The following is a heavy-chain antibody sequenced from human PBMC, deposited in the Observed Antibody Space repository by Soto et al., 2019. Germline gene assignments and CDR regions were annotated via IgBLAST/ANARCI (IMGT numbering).Heavy chain of an antibody. D-gene: IGHD6-19*01. Sequence: SETLSLTCAVYGGSFSGYYWSWIRQPPGKGLEWIGEINHSGSTNYNPSLKSRVTISVDTSKNQFSLKLSSVTAVDTAVYYCARGLITGSHYSGGWYYFDSWGQGTQVTVSS. J-gene: IGHJ4*02. CDR1: GGSFSGYY. V-gene: IGHV4-34*01. CDR2: INHSGST. CDR3: ARGLITGSHYSGGWYYFDS.